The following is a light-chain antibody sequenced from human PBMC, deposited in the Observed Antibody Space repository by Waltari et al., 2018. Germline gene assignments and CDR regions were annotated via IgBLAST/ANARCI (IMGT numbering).Light chain of an antibody. J-gene: IGLJ2*01. CDR1: GSTIAACTV. CDR2: GNN. Sequence: SVLTQPPSVSGAPGQRVPLSCTGSGSTIAACTVVHWYQQLLGTPPKLLNYGNNNRPSGVPARFSGSNSGTSASLAITGLQAEDEGDYFCQSYDGSLSGSVIFGGGTKLTVL. V-gene: IGLV1-40*01. CDR3: QSYDGSLSGSVI.